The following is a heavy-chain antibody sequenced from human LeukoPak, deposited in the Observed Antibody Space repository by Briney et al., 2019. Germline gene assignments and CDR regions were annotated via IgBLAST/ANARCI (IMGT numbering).Heavy chain of an antibody. D-gene: IGHD2/OR15-2a*01. V-gene: IGHV3-23*01. CDR3: AKDRSDNSTWYVGSH. J-gene: IGHJ4*02. CDR2: ISGSGGST. CDR1: GLTFSSYA. Sequence: GGSLRLSCAASGLTFSSYAMSWVRQAPGKGLEWVSAISGSGGSTYYADSVKGRFTISRDNSKNTLYLQMNSLRAEDTAVYYCAKDRSDNSTWYVGSHWGQGTLVTVSS.